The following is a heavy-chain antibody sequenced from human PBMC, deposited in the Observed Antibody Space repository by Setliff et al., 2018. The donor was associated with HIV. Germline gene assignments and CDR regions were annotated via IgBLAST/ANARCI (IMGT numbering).Heavy chain of an antibody. V-gene: IGHV3-30-3*01. CDR2: ISYDGSNK. J-gene: IGHJ5*01. D-gene: IGHD6-13*01. Sequence: PGGSLRLSCAASGFTFSSYAMHWVRQAPGKGLEWVAVISYDGSNKYYADSVQGRFTISRDNSKNTLYLQMNSLRPEDTAVYYCARVGYTSFWYDSWGQGTLVTVSS. CDR3: ARVGYTSFWYDS. CDR1: GFTFSSYA.